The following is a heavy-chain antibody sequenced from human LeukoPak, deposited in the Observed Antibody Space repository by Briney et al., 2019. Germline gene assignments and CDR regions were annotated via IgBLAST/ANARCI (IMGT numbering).Heavy chain of an antibody. CDR3: ARQTYYYDSSGYHYYFDY. D-gene: IGHD3-22*01. V-gene: IGHV4-59*08. Sequence: SETLSLTCTVSGGSISNYYWSWIRQPPGKGLEWIGYIYYSGITNYNPSLKSRVTISVDTSKNQFSLKLSSVSASDTAVYYCARQTYYYDSSGYHYYFDYWGQGTLVAVSS. J-gene: IGHJ4*02. CDR1: GGSISNYY. CDR2: IYYSGIT.